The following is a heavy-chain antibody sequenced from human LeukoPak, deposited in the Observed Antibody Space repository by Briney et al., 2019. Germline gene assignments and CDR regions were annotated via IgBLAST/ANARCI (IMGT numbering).Heavy chain of an antibody. CDR3: ARVRGYSGYHDY. CDR2: IYYSGTT. D-gene: IGHD5-12*01. V-gene: IGHV4-59*01. Sequence: SETLSLTCTISGASIDSYYWSWIRQPPGKGLEWIGYIYYSGTTNYNPSLKSRVTISVDTSKNQFSLKLSSVTAADTAVYYCARVRGYSGYHDYWGQGTLVTVSS. CDR1: GASIDSYY. J-gene: IGHJ4*02.